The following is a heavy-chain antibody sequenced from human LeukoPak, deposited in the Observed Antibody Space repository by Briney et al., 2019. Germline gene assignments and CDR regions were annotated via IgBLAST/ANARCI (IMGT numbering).Heavy chain of an antibody. CDR2: ISAYNGNT. CDR1: GYTFTSYG. D-gene: IGHD2-21*02. CDR3: ARDCGGDCYHISNWFDP. J-gene: IGHJ5*02. Sequence: AAVKVSCKAAGYTFTSYGISCVRQAPGQGVEGMGWISAYNGNTNNAQKLQGRVTMTTDTSTSTAYIELRSLRSDDTAVYYCARDCGGDCYHISNWFDPWGQGTLVTVSS. V-gene: IGHV1-18*01.